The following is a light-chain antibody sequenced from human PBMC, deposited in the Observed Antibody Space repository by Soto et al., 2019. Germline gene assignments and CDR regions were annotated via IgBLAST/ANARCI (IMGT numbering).Light chain of an antibody. CDR3: GSWDSSLSAYV. CDR2: DDD. CDR1: SSNIGGNS. J-gene: IGLJ1*01. Sequence: QSVRTEPPSLSAAPGQKVTISCSGSSSNIGGNSVSWYQQLPGTAPKLLIYDDDKRPSGIPDRLSGSKSGTSATLGITGFQTGDEADYYCGSWDSSLSAYVFGTGTKVTVL. V-gene: IGLV1-51*01.